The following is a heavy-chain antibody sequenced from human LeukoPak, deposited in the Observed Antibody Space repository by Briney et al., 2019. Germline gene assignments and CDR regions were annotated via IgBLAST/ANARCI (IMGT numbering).Heavy chain of an antibody. CDR3: AAVVIKAY. J-gene: IGHJ4*02. V-gene: IGHV1-69*13. Sequence: SVKVSCNASGGTFSSYAISWVRQAPGQGLEWMGGIILIFGTANYAQKFQGRVTITADESTSTAYMELSSLRSEDTAVYYCAAVVIKAYWGQGTLVTVSS. D-gene: IGHD3-22*01. CDR1: GGTFSSYA. CDR2: IILIFGTA.